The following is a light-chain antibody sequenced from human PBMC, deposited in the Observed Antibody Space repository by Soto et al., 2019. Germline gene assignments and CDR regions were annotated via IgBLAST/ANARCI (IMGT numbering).Light chain of an antibody. CDR2: GAS. CDR1: ESVIGY. Sequence: DIQMTQSPSSLSASVADRVTITCRASESVIGYLNWYQHKPGRAPKLLIFGASNLQNGVPSRFSGSGSGTDFTLTISSLQPEDFATYYCLQTYSTPFTFGPGTKVDIK. CDR3: LQTYSTPFT. V-gene: IGKV1-39*01. J-gene: IGKJ3*01.